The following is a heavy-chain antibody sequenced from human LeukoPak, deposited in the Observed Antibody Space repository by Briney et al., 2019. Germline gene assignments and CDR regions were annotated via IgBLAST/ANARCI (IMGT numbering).Heavy chain of an antibody. Sequence: GGSLRLSCAASGFTFSTYGMHWVRQAPGKGLEWVAFIRYDGSNKYYADSVKGRFTISRDNSKNTLHLQVNSLRAEDTAVYYCAKESCTGSSCYEPRWGQGTLVTVSS. CDR2: IRYDGSNK. CDR3: AKESCTGSSCYEPR. V-gene: IGHV3-30*02. CDR1: GFTFSTYG. D-gene: IGHD2-15*01. J-gene: IGHJ4*02.